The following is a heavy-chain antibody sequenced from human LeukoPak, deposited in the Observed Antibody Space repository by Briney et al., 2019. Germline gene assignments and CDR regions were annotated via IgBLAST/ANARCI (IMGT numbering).Heavy chain of an antibody. CDR3: AKDLDIVVVPAVPEY. D-gene: IGHD2-2*01. CDR1: GFTFSSYG. Sequence: GGSLRLSCAASGFTFSSYGMHWVRQAPGKGLEWVAFIRYDGSNKYYADSVKGRFTISRDNSKNTLYLQMNSLRAEDTAVYYCAKDLDIVVVPAVPEYWGQGTLVTVSS. J-gene: IGHJ4*02. CDR2: IRYDGSNK. V-gene: IGHV3-30*02.